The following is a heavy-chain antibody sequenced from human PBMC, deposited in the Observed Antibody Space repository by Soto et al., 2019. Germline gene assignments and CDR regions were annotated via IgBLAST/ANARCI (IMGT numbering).Heavy chain of an antibody. CDR1: GFTFTNSA. J-gene: IGHJ4*02. D-gene: IGHD6-19*01. CDR3: AADGAVADPPYYFDY. Sequence: ASVKVSCKASGFTFTNSAMQWVRQARGQRLEWIGWIVVGSGNTNYAQKFQEKVTITRDMSTSTAYMELSSLRSEDTAVYYCAADGAVADPPYYFDYWGQGTLVTVSS. CDR2: IVVGSGNT. V-gene: IGHV1-58*02.